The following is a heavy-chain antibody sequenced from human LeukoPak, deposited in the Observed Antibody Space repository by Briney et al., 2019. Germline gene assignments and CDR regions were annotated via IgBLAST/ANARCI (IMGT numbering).Heavy chain of an antibody. V-gene: IGHV1-69*01. D-gene: IGHD3-22*01. CDR2: IIPIFGTA. J-gene: IGHJ6*02. CDR1: GGTFSSYA. CDR3: ASGGYYDSSGYYYHYGMDV. Sequence: SVKVSCKASGGTFSSYAISWVRQAPGQGLEWMGGIIPIFGTANYAQKFQGRVTITADESTSTAYMELSSLRSEDTAVYYCASGGYYDSSGYYYHYGMDVWGQGTTVTVSS.